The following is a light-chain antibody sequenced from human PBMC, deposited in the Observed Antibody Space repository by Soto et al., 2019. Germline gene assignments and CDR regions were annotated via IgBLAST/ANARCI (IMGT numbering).Light chain of an antibody. CDR3: QQYNSYVT. J-gene: IGKJ1*01. V-gene: IGKV1-5*03. CDR2: KAS. Sequence: DILMTQSPSTLSASVGDRVTITCRASQSISSRLAWYQQKPGKAPKLLIYKASSLESGVPSRFSGSGSGTEFTLTISSLQPDDFATYYCQQYNSYVTFGQGTKVEIK. CDR1: QSISSR.